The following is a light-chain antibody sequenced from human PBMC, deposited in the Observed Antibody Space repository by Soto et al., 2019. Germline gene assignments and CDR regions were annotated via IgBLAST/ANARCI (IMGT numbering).Light chain of an antibody. CDR2: DVT. J-gene: IGLJ2*01. CDR3: SSYAGNNNLV. V-gene: IGLV2-11*01. Sequence: QSALTQPRSVSGSPGQSVSISCTGTISDVAGYNYVSWYQHHPGKAPKLLIPDVTKRPSWVPDRFSGSKSGNTASLTISELQAEDEADYYCSSYAGNNNLVFGGGTKLTVL. CDR1: ISDVAGYNY.